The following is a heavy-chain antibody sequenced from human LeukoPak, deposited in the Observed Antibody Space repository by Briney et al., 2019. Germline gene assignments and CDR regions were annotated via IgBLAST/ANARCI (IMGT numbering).Heavy chain of an antibody. J-gene: IGHJ4*02. CDR2: INHSGST. V-gene: IGHV4-34*01. Sequence: SETLSLTCAVYGGSFSGYYWSWIRQPPGKGLEWIGEINHSGSTNYNPSLKSRVTISVDTSKNQFSLKLSSVTAADTAVYYCARRDIIGGATLHTHSQNFDYWGQGTLVTVSS. CDR1: GGSFSGYY. D-gene: IGHD1-26*01. CDR3: ARRDIIGGATLHTHSQNFDY.